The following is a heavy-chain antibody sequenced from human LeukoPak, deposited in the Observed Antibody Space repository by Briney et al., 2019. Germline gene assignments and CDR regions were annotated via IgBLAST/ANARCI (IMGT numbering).Heavy chain of an antibody. CDR1: GGSITGYY. CDR2: IYDSGTT. J-gene: IGHJ4*02. D-gene: IGHD5-24*01. Sequence: PSETLSLTCSVSGGSITGYYWSWIRQPPGKGLEWIAYIYDSGTTNYNPSLRSRVTISRDTSKNQISLKLSSVTAADTAVYYCARLRGSVMATIRTYYFDYWGQGTLVTVSS. CDR3: ARLRGSVMATIRTYYFDY. V-gene: IGHV4-59*08.